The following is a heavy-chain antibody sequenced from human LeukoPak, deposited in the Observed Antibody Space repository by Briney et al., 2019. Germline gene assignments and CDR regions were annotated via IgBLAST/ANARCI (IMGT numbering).Heavy chain of an antibody. V-gene: IGHV1-46*03. CDR2: INPSGGST. D-gene: IGHD2-21*01. Sequence: ASVKVSCKASGYTFTSYYMHWMRQAPGQGLEWMGIINPSGGSTSYAQKFQGRVTMTRDTSTSTVYMELSSLRSEDTAVYYCARAPYCGGDCYYFDYWGQGTLVTVSS. CDR3: ARAPYCGGDCYYFDY. CDR1: GYTFTSYY. J-gene: IGHJ4*02.